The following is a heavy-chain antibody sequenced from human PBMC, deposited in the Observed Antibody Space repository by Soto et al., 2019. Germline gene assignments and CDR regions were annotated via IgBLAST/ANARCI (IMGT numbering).Heavy chain of an antibody. CDR2: IIPIVGTG. CDR3: ARVVILVPTASTHYYYLMDF. J-gene: IGHJ6*04. CDR1: GGTFSNYA. V-gene: IGHV1-69*01. D-gene: IGHD2-2*01. Sequence: QVQLVQSGAEVRKPGSSVTVSCKASGGTFSNYAISWVRQAPGQGLEWMGGIIPIVGTGSYAQKFQGRVTSTADEPTTTAYMELSSLRFEDTAVYYCARVVILVPTASTHYYYLMDFWCSGTTVTVSS.